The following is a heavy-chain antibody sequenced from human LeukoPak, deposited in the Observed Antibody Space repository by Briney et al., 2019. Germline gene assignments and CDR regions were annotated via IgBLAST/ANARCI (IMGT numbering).Heavy chain of an antibody. V-gene: IGHV3-7*03. J-gene: IGHJ4*02. D-gene: IGHD2-15*01. CDR3: AREVAAQYSFDN. Sequence: PGRSLRLSCAASGFTFSGYWMSWVRQAPGKGLEWVANIKQDGSQKYYVDSVKGRFIISRDNAKNSLFLQMDSLRAEDTAVYFCAREVAAQYSFDNWGQGALVSVSS. CDR1: GFTFSGYW. CDR2: IKQDGSQK.